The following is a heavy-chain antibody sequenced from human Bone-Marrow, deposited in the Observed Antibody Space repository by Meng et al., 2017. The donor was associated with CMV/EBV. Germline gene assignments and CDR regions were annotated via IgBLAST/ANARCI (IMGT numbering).Heavy chain of an antibody. CDR2: ISYDGSNK. J-gene: IGHJ4*02. Sequence: GESLKISCAASGFTFSSYAMHWVRQAPGKGLEWVAVISYDGSNKYYADSVKGRFTISRDNSKNTLYLQMNSLRAEDTAVYYCARGGGPDYWGQGTLVTVSS. CDR3: ARGGGPDY. D-gene: IGHD3-10*01. V-gene: IGHV3-30-3*01. CDR1: GFTFSSYA.